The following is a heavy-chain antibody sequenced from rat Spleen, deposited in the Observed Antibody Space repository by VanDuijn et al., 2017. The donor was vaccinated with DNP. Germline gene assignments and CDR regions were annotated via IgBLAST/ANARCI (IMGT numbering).Heavy chain of an antibody. J-gene: IGHJ2*01. Sequence: EVQLVESGGGLVQPGRSLKLSCAASGYTFSDYYMAWVRQAPTKGLEWVAYIGSDDYAPYYGDSVKGRFTIFRDNAKSTLYLQMNSLRSEDMATYYCIRWNSGHFDYWGQGVMVTVSS. D-gene: IGHD4-3*01. CDR1: GYTFSDYY. V-gene: IGHV5-22*01. CDR3: IRWNSGHFDY. CDR2: IGSDDYAP.